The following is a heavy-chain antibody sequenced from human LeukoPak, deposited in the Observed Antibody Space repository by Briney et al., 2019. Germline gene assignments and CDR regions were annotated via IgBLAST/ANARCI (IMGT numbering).Heavy chain of an antibody. CDR2: ISASGGST. V-gene: IGHV3-23*01. J-gene: IGHJ6*03. D-gene: IGHD3-10*01. CDR1: GFTLSSYA. CDR3: AKVMKGSERLTMVRGVIIKTAGLYYMDV. Sequence: PGGSLRLSCAASGFTLSSYAMSWVRQAPGKGLEWVSSISASGGSTTYADSVKVRCPISRDNSKKTVYLQMNSLRDEDTAVYYCAKVMKGSERLTMVRGVIIKTAGLYYMDVWGKGTTVTVSS.